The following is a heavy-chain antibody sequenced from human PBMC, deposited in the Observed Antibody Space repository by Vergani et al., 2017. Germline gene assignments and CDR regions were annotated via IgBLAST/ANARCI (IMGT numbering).Heavy chain of an antibody. V-gene: IGHV4-38-2*01. CDR1: GGSISRGYY. CDR3: ARQFWVSQGVGAFET. J-gene: IGHJ3*02. Sequence: QVQLQESGPGVVKPSQTLSLTCAVSGGSISRGYYWGWIRQPPGKGLEWIATVFHSGSAYYNPSLRRRVTISVETSKNQFSLRLTTLTAADTAVYYCARQFWVSQGVGAFETWGRGTEVSVSS. D-gene: IGHD3-16*01. CDR2: VFHSGSA.